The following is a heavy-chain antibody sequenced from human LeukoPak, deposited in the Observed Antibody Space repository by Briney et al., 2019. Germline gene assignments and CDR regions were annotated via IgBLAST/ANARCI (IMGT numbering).Heavy chain of an antibody. CDR3: ARDRASAGGFDY. V-gene: IGHV4-30-4*01. J-gene: IGHJ4*02. D-gene: IGHD2-15*01. CDR1: DGSISTGDYY. Sequence: SQTLSLTCTVSDGSISTGDYYWSWIRQSPGEGLEWIGYIHYSGSTYYNPSLKSRITISVATSKNQFSLKLSSVTAADTALYYCARDRASAGGFDYWGQGTLVTVSS. CDR2: IHYSGST.